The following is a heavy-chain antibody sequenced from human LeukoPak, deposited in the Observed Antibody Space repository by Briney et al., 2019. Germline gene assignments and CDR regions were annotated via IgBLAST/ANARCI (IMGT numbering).Heavy chain of an antibody. D-gene: IGHD6-19*01. CDR3: TRDVPGYSSDFDF. CDR2: SNSNSGNT. V-gene: IGHV1-2*02. Sequence: ASEKVSRTASGYTLTRYFMHWVRPAPRQGREWGGWSNSNSGNTNCAQKFKGRVTMTGDTSMSTAYMELRWVTSDDTAVYYCTRDVPGYSSDFDFWGQGTLVTVSS. J-gene: IGHJ4*02. CDR1: GYTLTRYF.